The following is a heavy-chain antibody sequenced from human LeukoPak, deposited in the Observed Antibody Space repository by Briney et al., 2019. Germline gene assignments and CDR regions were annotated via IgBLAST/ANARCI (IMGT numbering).Heavy chain of an antibody. D-gene: IGHD4-17*01. CDR1: GFTVSSNY. CDR2: IYSGGST. J-gene: IGHJ3*02. CDR3: ARDQGTDYGDYGYAFDI. V-gene: IGHV3-53*01. Sequence: GGSLRLSCAASGFTVSSNYMSWVRQAPGKGLEWVSVIYSGGSTYYADSVKGRFTISRDNSKNTLYLQMNSLRAEDTAVYYCARDQGTDYGDYGYAFDIWGQGTMVTVSS.